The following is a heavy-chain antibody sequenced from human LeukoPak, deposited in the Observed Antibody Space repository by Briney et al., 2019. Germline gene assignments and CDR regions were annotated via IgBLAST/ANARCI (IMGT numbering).Heavy chain of an antibody. CDR3: ARLGPSANYDFWSGYYGDLYYYYYMDV. Sequence: GGSLRLSCVASGFTFSSYEMNWVRQAPGKGLEWVSYISSSGSTIYYADSVKGRFTISRDNAKNSLYLQMNSLRAEDTAVYYCARLGPSANYDFWSGYYGDLYYYYYMDVWGKGTTVTVSS. D-gene: IGHD3-3*01. CDR2: ISSSGSTI. V-gene: IGHV3-48*03. CDR1: GFTFSSYE. J-gene: IGHJ6*03.